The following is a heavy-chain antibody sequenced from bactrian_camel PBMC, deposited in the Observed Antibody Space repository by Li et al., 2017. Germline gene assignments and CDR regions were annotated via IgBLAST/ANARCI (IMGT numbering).Heavy chain of an antibody. D-gene: IGHD6*01. V-gene: IGHV3S28*01. CDR2: IYTGGGIT. CDR3: ARFAFYRPVPGSFSAEGYNY. CDR1: GYTNSRRC. Sequence: QLVESGGGLVQPGGSLRVSCEASGYTNSRRCLGWFRLAPGKEREAVAAIYTGGGITYYAASVKGRFTITQDKAKNTVYLQMNNLTLEDTALYFCARFAFYRPVPGSFSAEGYNYWGQGTQVTVS. J-gene: IGHJ4*01.